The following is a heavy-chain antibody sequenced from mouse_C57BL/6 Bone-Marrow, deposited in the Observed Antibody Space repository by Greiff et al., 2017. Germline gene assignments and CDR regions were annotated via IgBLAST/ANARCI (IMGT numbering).Heavy chain of an antibody. D-gene: IGHD3-1*01. Sequence: EVMLVESGGGLVKPGGSLKLSCAASGFTFSSYTMSWVRQTPEKRLEWVATISGGGGQHYYPDSLKGRFTISRDNAKNTLYLQMRSLRSEDTALYYCARGLAGFDYWGQGTTLTVSS. CDR2: ISGGGGQH. V-gene: IGHV5-9*01. J-gene: IGHJ2*01. CDR1: GFTFSSYT. CDR3: ARGLAGFDY.